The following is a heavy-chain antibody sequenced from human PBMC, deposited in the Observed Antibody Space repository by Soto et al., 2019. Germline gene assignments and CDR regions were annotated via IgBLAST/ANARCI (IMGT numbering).Heavy chain of an antibody. CDR1: GGSISSGGYY. CDR3: ARCSFVVILVPGFVH. J-gene: IGHJ5*02. CDR2: IYYNGNT. D-gene: IGHD2-15*01. Sequence: SETLSLTCTVSGGSISSGGYYWSWIRQHPGRGLEWIGYIYYNGNTYYNPSLRSRVTVSVDTSKNQFSLNVRSVTAADTAVYYCARCSFVVILVPGFVHWGQGTLVTASS. V-gene: IGHV4-31*03.